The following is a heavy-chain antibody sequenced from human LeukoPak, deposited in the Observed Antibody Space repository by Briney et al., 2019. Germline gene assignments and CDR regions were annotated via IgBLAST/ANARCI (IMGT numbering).Heavy chain of an antibody. CDR2: IYYSGST. V-gene: IGHV4-59*01. CDR3: AREESDFWSGSLDY. Sequence: PSETLSLTCTVSGGSISSYYWSWIRQPPGKGLEWIGYIYYSGSTNYNPSLTSRVTISVDTSKNQFSLKLSSVTAADTAVYYCAREESDFWSGSLDYWGQGTLVTVSS. D-gene: IGHD3-3*01. CDR1: GGSISSYY. J-gene: IGHJ4*02.